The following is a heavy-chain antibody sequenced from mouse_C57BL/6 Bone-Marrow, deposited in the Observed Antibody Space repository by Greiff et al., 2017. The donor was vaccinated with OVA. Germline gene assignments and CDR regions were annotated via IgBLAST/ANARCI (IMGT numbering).Heavy chain of an antibody. CDR2: IDPSDSYT. J-gene: IGHJ2*01. CDR1: DYTFTSYW. CDR3: ARSKGLLRFYFDY. D-gene: IGHD1-1*01. Sequence: VQLQQPGAELVKPGASVKLSCKASDYTFTSYWMQWVKQRPGQGLEWIGEIDPSDSYTNYNQKFKGKATLTVDTSSSTAYMQLSSLTSEDSAVYYCARSKGLLRFYFDYWGQGTTLTVSS. V-gene: IGHV1-50*01.